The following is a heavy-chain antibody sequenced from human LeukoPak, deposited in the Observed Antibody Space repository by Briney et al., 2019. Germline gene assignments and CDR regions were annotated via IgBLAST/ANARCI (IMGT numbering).Heavy chain of an antibody. D-gene: IGHD3-10*01. CDR3: ARDRSMVRGVPDYFDY. CDR2: ISYDESNK. CDR1: GFTFSSYA. V-gene: IGHV3-30*04. J-gene: IGHJ4*02. Sequence: GSLRLSCAASGFTFSSYAMHWVRQAPGKGLEWVAVISYDESNKYYADSVKGRFTISRDNSRNTLYLQMNSLRAEDTAVYYCARDRSMVRGVPDYFDYWGQGTLVTVSS.